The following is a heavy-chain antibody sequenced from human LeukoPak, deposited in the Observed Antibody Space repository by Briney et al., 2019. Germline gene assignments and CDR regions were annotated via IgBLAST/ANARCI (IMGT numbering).Heavy chain of an antibody. CDR3: ATERLQGFDY. CDR1: GGSISSGGYY. D-gene: IGHD4-11*01. CDR2: IYYSGST. J-gene: IGHJ4*02. V-gene: IGHV4-31*03. Sequence: SETLSLTCTVSGGSISSGGYYWSWIRQHPGKGLEWIGHIYYSGSTYYNPSLKSRVTISVDTSKNQFSLKLSSVTAADTAVYYCATERLQGFDYWGQGTLVTVSS.